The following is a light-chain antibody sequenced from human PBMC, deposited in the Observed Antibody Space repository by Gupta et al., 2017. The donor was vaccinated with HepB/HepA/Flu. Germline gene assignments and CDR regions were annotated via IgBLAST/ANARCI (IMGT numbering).Light chain of an antibody. CDR2: KVS. J-gene: IGKJ4*01. CDR3: RSCTHPLYT. CDR1: QSLVYGDGNTY. V-gene: IGKV2-30*01. Sequence: VVLHQSPLSLPVTLGPPASISCSASQSLVYGDGNTYLTWLQQRTGQSPSSLMNKVSYRASVVPDRGNGSGAGPEGFRKISRVEAEEGGRDYYRSCTHPLYTFGPGTNME.